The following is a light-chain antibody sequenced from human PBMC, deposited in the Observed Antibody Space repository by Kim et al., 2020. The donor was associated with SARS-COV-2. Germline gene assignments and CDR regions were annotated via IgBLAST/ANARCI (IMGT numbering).Light chain of an antibody. CDR1: QTITSNY. CDR2: GAS. J-gene: IGKJ2*01. CDR3: QQYGSSPMYT. V-gene: IGKV3-20*01. Sequence: EIVLTQSPGTLSLSPGEGATLSCSASQTITSNYLAWYQQKPGQAPRLVIYGASRRATGIPDRFSGSGSGTDFTLTISRLEPEDFAVYYCQQYGSSPMYTFGQGTKLEI.